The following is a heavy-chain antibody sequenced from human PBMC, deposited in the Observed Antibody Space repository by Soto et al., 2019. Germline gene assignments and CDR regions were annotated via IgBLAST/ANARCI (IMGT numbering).Heavy chain of an antibody. CDR2: IYWDDDK. D-gene: IGHD3-22*01. CDR1: GFSLSTSGVG. Sequence: QITLKESGPTLVKPTQTLTLTCTFSGFSLSTSGVGVGWIRQPPGKALEWLALIYWDDDKRYSPSLKSRLTITKDASKNQVALTKNDSDHVDPAPYYCAHSKRTRSYYDSSGSRRDYAFDLWGQGTMVTVSS. CDR3: AHSKRTRSYYDSSGSRRDYAFDL. V-gene: IGHV2-5*02. J-gene: IGHJ3*01.